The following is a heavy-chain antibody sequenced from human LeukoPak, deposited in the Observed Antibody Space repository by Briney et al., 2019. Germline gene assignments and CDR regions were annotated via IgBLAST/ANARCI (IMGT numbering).Heavy chain of an antibody. J-gene: IGHJ5*02. CDR2: TNHSGST. V-gene: IGHV4-34*01. Sequence: SETLSLTCAVYGGSFSGYYWSWIRQPPGKGLEWIGETNHSGSTNYNPSLKSRVTISVDTSKNQFSLKLSSVTAADTAVYYCARGRTRITILGVVIYPRKSLLWFDPWGQGTLVTVSS. CDR3: ARGRTRITILGVVIYPRKSLLWFDP. D-gene: IGHD3-3*01. CDR1: GGSFSGYY.